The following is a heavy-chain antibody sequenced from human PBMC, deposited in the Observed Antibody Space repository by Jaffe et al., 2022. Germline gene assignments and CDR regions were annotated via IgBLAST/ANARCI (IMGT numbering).Heavy chain of an antibody. D-gene: IGHD5-12*01. CDR1: GYTFTSYY. Sequence: QVQLVQSGAEVKKPGASVKVSCKASGYTFTSYYMHWVRQAPGQGLEWMGIINPSGGSTSYAQKFQGRVTMTRDTSTSTVYMELSSLRSEDTAVYYCARGRLEMATITYYFDYWGQGTLVTVSS. CDR3: ARGRLEMATITYYFDY. V-gene: IGHV1-46*01. CDR2: INPSGGST. J-gene: IGHJ4*02.